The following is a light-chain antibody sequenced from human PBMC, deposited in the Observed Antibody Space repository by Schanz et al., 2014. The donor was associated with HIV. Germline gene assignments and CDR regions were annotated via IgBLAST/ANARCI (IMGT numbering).Light chain of an antibody. V-gene: IGLV2-8*01. CDR2: EVN. CDR1: SSDVGGYNY. J-gene: IGLJ2*01. CDR3: SSYIRSTTPVV. Sequence: QSALTQPPSASGSPGQSVTISCTGTSSDVGGYNYVSWYQQHPGKAPKLLIFEVNKRPSGVPDRFSGSKSGNSASLTVSGLQTEDEAEYYCSSYIRSTTPVVFGGGTKLTVL.